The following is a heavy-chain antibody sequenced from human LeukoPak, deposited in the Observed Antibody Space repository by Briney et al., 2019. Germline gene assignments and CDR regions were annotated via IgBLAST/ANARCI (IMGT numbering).Heavy chain of an antibody. CDR2: IYSGGST. V-gene: IGHV3-66*01. J-gene: IGHJ4*02. Sequence: PGGSLRLSCAASGFTVSSNYMSWVRQAPGKGLEWVSVIYSGGSTYYADSAKGRFTISRDNSKNTLYLQMNSLRAEDTAVYYRARDVSSGAPGDYWGQGTLVTVSS. CDR1: GFTVSSNY. CDR3: ARDVSSGAPGDY. D-gene: IGHD6-19*01.